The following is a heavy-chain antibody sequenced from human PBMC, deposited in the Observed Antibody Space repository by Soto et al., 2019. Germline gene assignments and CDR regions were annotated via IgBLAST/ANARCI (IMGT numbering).Heavy chain of an antibody. Sequence: PSDTLSLTCAVYGGSFSGYFWSWIRQPPGKGLEWIGEIIHSGSTNYNPSLKSRVTISADTSRKQFSLKLSSLTAADTAVYYCARRYGSCFDYWGQGTLITVSS. V-gene: IGHV4-34*12. CDR1: GGSFSGYF. CDR3: ARRYGSCFDY. D-gene: IGHD5-18*01. CDR2: IIHSGST. J-gene: IGHJ4*02.